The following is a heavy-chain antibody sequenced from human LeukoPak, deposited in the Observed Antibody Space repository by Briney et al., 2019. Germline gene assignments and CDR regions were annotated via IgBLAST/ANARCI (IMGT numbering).Heavy chain of an antibody. CDR2: ISHSGST. D-gene: IGHD5-18*01. V-gene: IGHV4-34*01. CDR1: GGSFSAYY. J-gene: IGHJ5*02. Sequence: SETLSLTCSVYGGSFSAYYWIWIRQSPEMGLQWIGEISHSGSTNYNPSLRGRLSMSVDTSKHQFSLKLSSVTAADSAIYYCARDGYSIGRAFDPWGQGTLVTVSS. CDR3: ARDGYSIGRAFDP.